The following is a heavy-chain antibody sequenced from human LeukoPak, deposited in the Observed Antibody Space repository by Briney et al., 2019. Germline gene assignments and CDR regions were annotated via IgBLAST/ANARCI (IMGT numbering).Heavy chain of an antibody. CDR3: AKDKTDIVVVPAAMNGGDYYYYYYMDV. CDR2: IRYDGSNK. V-gene: IGHV3-30*02. CDR1: GFTFSTYG. D-gene: IGHD2-2*01. Sequence: GGSLRLSCAASGFTFSTYGLHWVRQAPGKGLEWVAFIRYDGSNKYYADSVKGRFTISRDNSKNTLYLQMNSLRAEDTAVYYCAKDKTDIVVVPAAMNGGDYYYYYYMDVWGKGTTVTISS. J-gene: IGHJ6*03.